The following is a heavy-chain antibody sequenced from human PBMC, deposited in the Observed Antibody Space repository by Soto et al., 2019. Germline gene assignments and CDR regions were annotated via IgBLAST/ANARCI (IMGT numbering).Heavy chain of an antibody. Sequence: SVKVSCKASGGTFSSYAISWVRQAPGQGLEWMGGIIPIFGTANYAQKFQGRVTITADESTSTAYMELSSLRSEDTAVYYCARQLSPVRGVMGGHYYYGMDVWGQGTTVAVSS. CDR1: GGTFSSYA. D-gene: IGHD3-10*01. CDR2: IIPIFGTA. J-gene: IGHJ6*02. V-gene: IGHV1-69*13. CDR3: ARQLSPVRGVMGGHYYYGMDV.